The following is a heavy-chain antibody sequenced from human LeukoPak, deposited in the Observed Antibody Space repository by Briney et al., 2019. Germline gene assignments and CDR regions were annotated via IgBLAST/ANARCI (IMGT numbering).Heavy chain of an antibody. J-gene: IGHJ4*02. CDR3: AVPGIAARPPRRFDY. CDR2: IKQDGSEK. V-gene: IGHV3-7*01. CDR1: GFTFSSYW. Sequence: GGSLRLSCAASGFTFSSYWMSWVRQAPGKGLEWVVNIKQDGSEKYYVDSVKGRFTISRDNAKNSLYLQMNSLRAEDTAVYYCAVPGIAARPPRRFDYWGQGTLVTVSS. D-gene: IGHD6-6*01.